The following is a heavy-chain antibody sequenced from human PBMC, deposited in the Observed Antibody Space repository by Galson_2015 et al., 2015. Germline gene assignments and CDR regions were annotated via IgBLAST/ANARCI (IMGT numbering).Heavy chain of an antibody. CDR3: ARATNDYSNYVADY. CDR2: ISAYNSNT. CDR1: GYTFTSYG. V-gene: IGHV1-18*01. J-gene: IGHJ4*02. Sequence: SVKVSCKASGYTFTSYGISWVRQAPGQGLEWMGWISAYNSNTNYAQKLQGRVTMTTDTSTSTAYVELRSLRSDDTAVYYCARATNDYSNYVADYWGQGTLVTVSS. D-gene: IGHD4-11*01.